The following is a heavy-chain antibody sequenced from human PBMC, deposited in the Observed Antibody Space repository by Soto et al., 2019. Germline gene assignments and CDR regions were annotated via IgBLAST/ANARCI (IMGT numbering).Heavy chain of an antibody. D-gene: IGHD3-9*01. J-gene: IGHJ4*02. CDR2: ISSSSSYI. CDR1: GFTFSSYS. Sequence: GGSLRLSCAASGFTFSSYSMNWVRQAPGKGLEWVSSISSSSSYIYYADSVKGRFTISRDNAKNSLYLQMNSLRAEDTAVYYCASMYYDIWTGYYTNRDYWGQGTLVTVSS. V-gene: IGHV3-21*01. CDR3: ASMYYDIWTGYYTNRDY.